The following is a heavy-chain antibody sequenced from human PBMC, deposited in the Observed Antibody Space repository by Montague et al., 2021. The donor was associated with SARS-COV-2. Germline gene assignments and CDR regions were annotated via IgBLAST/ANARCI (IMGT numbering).Heavy chain of an antibody. J-gene: IGHJ2*01. Sequence: SETLSLTCTVSGGSISTHYWSWIRQPPGKGLEWIGYIYNSGSTNYNPSLKSRVTISVDTSKNQFSLKLRSVTAADTAVYYCVGDFDLWGRGTLVTVSS. CDR3: VGDFDL. CDR1: GGSISTHY. V-gene: IGHV4-59*11. CDR2: IYNSGST.